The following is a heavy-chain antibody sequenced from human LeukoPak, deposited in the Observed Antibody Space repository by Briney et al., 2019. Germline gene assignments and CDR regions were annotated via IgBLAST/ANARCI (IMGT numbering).Heavy chain of an antibody. CDR1: GFTFSRFT. V-gene: IGHV3-21*01. D-gene: IGHD5-18*01. Sequence: GGSLRLSCVASGFTFSRFTLNWVRQAPGKGLEWVSSISSDGTHIYYADSVKGRFTISRYNTKNSLFLQMNSLRAEDTTAYYLTRDRLPLVHTAREFDYWGQGTMVTVSS. CDR2: ISSDGTHI. J-gene: IGHJ4*02. CDR3: TRDRLPLVHTAREFDY.